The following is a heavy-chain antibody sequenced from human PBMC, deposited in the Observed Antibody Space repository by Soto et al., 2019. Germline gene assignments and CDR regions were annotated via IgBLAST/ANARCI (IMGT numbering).Heavy chain of an antibody. CDR1: GFTFSDYY. V-gene: IGHV3-11*01. CDR2: ISSSGSTI. Sequence: GSLRLSCAASGFTFSDYYMSWIRQAPGKGLEWVSYISSSGSTIYYADSVKGRFTISRDNAKNSLYLQMNSLRAEDTAVYYCAEVPPIVATIEYAFDIWGQATMVTVSS. D-gene: IGHD5-12*01. J-gene: IGHJ3*02. CDR3: AEVPPIVATIEYAFDI.